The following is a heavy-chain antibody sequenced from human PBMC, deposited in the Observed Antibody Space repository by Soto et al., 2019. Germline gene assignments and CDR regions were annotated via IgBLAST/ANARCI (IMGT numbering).Heavy chain of an antibody. V-gene: IGHV5-51*01. D-gene: IGHD3-9*01. CDR1: GYTFTNYW. CDR3: ARQGLHGSDWDGMDV. CDR2: IYPGHFDT. J-gene: IGHJ6*02. Sequence: PGESLKISCKGSGYTFTNYWIGWVRQMPGKGLEWMGIIYPGHFDTKYSPSLQGQVTISADNSISIVYLQWSSLTASDTAIYYCARQGLHGSDWDGMDVWGQGTTVTAP.